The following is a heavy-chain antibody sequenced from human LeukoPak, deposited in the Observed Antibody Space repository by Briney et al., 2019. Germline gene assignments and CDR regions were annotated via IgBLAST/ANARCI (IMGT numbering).Heavy chain of an antibody. V-gene: IGHV3-33*01. CDR3: ARGRDLLTGLDAFDI. CDR2: IWYDGSNK. D-gene: IGHD3-9*01. Sequence: GGSLRLSCAASGFTFSSYGMHWVRQAPGKGLEWVAVIWYDGSNKYYADSVKGRFTISRDNSKNTLYLQMNSLRAEDTAVYYCARGRDLLTGLDAFDIWGQGTMVTVSS. J-gene: IGHJ3*02. CDR1: GFTFSSYG.